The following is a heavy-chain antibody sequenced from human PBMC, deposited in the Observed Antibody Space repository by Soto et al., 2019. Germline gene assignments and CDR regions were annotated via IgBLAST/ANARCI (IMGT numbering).Heavy chain of an antibody. CDR2: ISWDSVLK. Sequence: GGSLRLSCAASGFTFNDYAMVWVRQGPGKGLEWVSGISWDSVLKDYADSVKGRFAISRDNAKKSLYLQMNSLRPEDTAVYYCAKDISGAGFAIDGYFDSWGQGTLVTVSS. CDR3: AKDISGAGFAIDGYFDS. V-gene: IGHV3-9*01. J-gene: IGHJ4*02. D-gene: IGHD3-10*01. CDR1: GFTFNDYA.